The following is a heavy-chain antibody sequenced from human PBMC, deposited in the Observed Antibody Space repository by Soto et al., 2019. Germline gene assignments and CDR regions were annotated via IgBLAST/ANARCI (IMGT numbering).Heavy chain of an antibody. D-gene: IGHD3-10*01. J-gene: IGHJ4*02. CDR2: VYPCDSDT. V-gene: IGHV5-51*01. CDR3: ARRISREFYFDY. CDR1: GYYFTTYW. Sequence: PGESLKISCKGSGYYFTTYWIAWVRQMPGKGLEWMGIVYPCDSDTRYSPSFQGQVNISADKSINTAYLQWSSLKASDTAMYYCARRISREFYFDYWGQGTPVTVSS.